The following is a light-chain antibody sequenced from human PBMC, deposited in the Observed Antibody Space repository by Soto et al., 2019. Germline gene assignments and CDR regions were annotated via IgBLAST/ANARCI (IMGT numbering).Light chain of an antibody. CDR1: QGISSY. J-gene: IGKJ1*01. V-gene: IGKV1-39*01. CDR2: AAS. Sequence: DIHLTQKTSFLSASVGDRVTITFLASQGISSYLAWYQQKPGKAPKLLIYAASTLQSGVPSRFSGSGSGTDFTLTISSLQPEDFATYFCQQSYSTPPWTFGQGTIVDI. CDR3: QQSYSTPPWT.